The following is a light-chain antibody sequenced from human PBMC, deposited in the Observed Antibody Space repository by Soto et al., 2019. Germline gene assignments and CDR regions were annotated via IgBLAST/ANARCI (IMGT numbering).Light chain of an antibody. CDR3: CSYAGSYTPR. J-gene: IGLJ2*01. V-gene: IGLV2-11*01. Sequence: QSALTQPRSVSGSPGQSVTISCTGASSDVGGYTYVSWYQQHPGKAPKLMIYDVSERPSGVSDRFSGSKSGNTASLTISGLQAEDEADYFCCSYAGSYTPRFGGGTKLTVL. CDR1: SSDVGGYTY. CDR2: DVS.